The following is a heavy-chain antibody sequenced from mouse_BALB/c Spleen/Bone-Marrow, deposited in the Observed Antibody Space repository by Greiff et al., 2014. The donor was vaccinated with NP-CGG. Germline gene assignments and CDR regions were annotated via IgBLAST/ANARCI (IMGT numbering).Heavy chain of an antibody. CDR1: GFNIKDTY. V-gene: IGHV14-3*02. Sequence: VQLQQSGAELVKPGASVKLSCTASGFNIKDTYMHWVKQRPEQGLGWIGRIDPANGNTKYDPKFQGKATITADTSSNTAYLQLSSLTSGDTAVYYCANYYYGSSLFAYWGQGTLVTVSA. D-gene: IGHD1-1*01. CDR3: ANYYYGSSLFAY. CDR2: IDPANGNT. J-gene: IGHJ3*01.